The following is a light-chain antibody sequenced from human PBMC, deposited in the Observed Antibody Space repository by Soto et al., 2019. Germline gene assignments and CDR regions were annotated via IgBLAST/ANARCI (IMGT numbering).Light chain of an antibody. V-gene: IGKV1-27*01. Sequence: DIQMTQSPSSLSASVGDRVTITCRASQGISNYLAWYQQKPGKVPKLLIFAASTLQSVFPSRFSGSGSGTDFTLTISSLQPEDVATYFCQKYDRAPFTFGPGTKVDIK. CDR2: AAS. CDR3: QKYDRAPFT. CDR1: QGISNY. J-gene: IGKJ3*01.